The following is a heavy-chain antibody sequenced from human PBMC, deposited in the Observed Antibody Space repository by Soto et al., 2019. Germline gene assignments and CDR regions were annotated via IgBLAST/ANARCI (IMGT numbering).Heavy chain of an antibody. Sequence: PGGSLRLSCAASGFSFSDYGMHWVRQAPGKAREWVAVISYDGSYKYYGDSVKGRFTISRDNSKNTLYLQMYSLRSEDTAVYYCTKAYYDFWSGYASSYYYGMDVWGQGTTVTVSS. J-gene: IGHJ6*02. D-gene: IGHD3-3*01. V-gene: IGHV3-30*18. CDR2: ISYDGSYK. CDR1: GFSFSDYG. CDR3: TKAYYDFWSGYASSYYYGMDV.